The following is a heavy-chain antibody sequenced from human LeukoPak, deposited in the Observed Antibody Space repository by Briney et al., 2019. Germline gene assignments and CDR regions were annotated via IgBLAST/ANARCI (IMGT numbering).Heavy chain of an antibody. J-gene: IGHJ4*02. V-gene: IGHV7-4-1*02. CDR3: AGIGRESGSGWPYFDY. CDR2: INTNTGNP. CDR1: GYTFTSYA. D-gene: IGHD6-19*01. Sequence: ASVKVSCKASGYTFTSYAMNWVRQAPGQGLEWMGWINTNTGNPTYAQGFTGRFVFSLDTSVTTAYLQISSLKAEDTAVYYCAGIGRESGSGWPYFDYWGQGTLVTVSS.